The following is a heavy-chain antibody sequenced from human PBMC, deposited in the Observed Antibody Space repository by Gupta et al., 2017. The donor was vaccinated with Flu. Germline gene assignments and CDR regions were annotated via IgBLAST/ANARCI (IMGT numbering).Heavy chain of an antibody. V-gene: IGHV4-61*02. D-gene: IGHD3-10*01. Sequence: QVQLRESGPGLVKPSQTLSLTCTVSGGSISSGRYYWSWIRQPAGKGLEWIGRIYTSGSTNYNPSLKSRVTISVDRSKNQFSLKLSSVTAADTAVYYCARDEVIRRGDPYYGMDVWGQGTTVTVSS. J-gene: IGHJ6*02. CDR2: IYTSGST. CDR3: ARDEVIRRGDPYYGMDV. CDR1: GGSISSGRYY.